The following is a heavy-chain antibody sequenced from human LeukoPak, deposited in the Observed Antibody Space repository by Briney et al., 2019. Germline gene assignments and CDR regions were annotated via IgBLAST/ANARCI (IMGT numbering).Heavy chain of an antibody. J-gene: IGHJ6*02. D-gene: IGHD2-15*01. Sequence: GGSLRLSCEASGFTFSSYAMHWVRQAPGKGLEWVAVISYDGSNKYYADSVKGRFTISRDNSKNTLYLQMNSLRAEDTAVYYCARGAATPQFYGMDVWGQGTTVTVSS. CDR2: ISYDGSNK. CDR1: GFTFSSYA. CDR3: ARGAATPQFYGMDV. V-gene: IGHV3-30-3*01.